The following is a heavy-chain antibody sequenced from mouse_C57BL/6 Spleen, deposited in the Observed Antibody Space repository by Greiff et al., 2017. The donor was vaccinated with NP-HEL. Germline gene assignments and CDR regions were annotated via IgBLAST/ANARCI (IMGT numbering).Heavy chain of an antibody. V-gene: IGHV5-17*01. CDR1: GFTFSDYG. CDR3: AREDTTVVATGYFDY. Sequence: EVQRVESGGGLVKPGGSLKLSCAASGFTFSDYGMHWVRQAPEKGLEWVAYISSGSSTIYYADTVKGRFTISRDNAKNTLFLQMTSLRSEDTAMYYCAREDTTVVATGYFDYWGQGTTLTVSS. J-gene: IGHJ2*01. CDR2: ISSGSSTI. D-gene: IGHD1-1*01.